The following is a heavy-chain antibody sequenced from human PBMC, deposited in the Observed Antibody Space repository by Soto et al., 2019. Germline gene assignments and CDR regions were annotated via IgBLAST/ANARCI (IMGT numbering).Heavy chain of an antibody. J-gene: IGHJ4*02. Sequence: HPGGSLRLSCAASGFTFSSYWMSWVRQPPGKGLEWVATIRQDGSKTYYVDSVRGRFTVSKDNAKNSLYLQMNNLRAEDTAMFYCASYASPQLFEYWGQGTLVTVSS. CDR2: IRQDGSKT. CDR3: ASYASPQLFEY. V-gene: IGHV3-7*03. CDR1: GFTFSSYW. D-gene: IGHD2-8*01.